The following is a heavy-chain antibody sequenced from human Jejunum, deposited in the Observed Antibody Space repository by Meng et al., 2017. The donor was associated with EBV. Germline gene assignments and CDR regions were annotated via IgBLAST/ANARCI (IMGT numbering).Heavy chain of an antibody. Sequence: QVQVVQVGAEVKKPGASVKVSCKASGFTFTNYDINWVRQASGQGLEWMGWMNPSNGKTGYAQKFQGRVTMTRDASTSTAYMELSSLRSDDTAAYFCARGAQPIDLWGQGTLVTVSS. CDR1: GFTFTNYD. D-gene: IGHD3-3*01. CDR3: ARGAQPIDL. V-gene: IGHV1-8*01. J-gene: IGHJ5*02. CDR2: MNPSNGKT.